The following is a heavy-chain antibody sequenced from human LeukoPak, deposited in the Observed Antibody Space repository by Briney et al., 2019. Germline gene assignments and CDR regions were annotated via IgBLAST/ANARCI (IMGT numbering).Heavy chain of an antibody. Sequence: GRSLRLSCAASGFTFSSYGMHWVRQAPGKGLEWVAVIWYDGSNKYYADSVKGRFTISRDNSKNTLYLQMNSLRAEDRVVYYCARDTIGMDVWGKGTTVTVSS. CDR2: IWYDGSNK. V-gene: IGHV3-33*01. J-gene: IGHJ6*04. D-gene: IGHD5-24*01. CDR1: GFTFSSYG. CDR3: ARDTIGMDV.